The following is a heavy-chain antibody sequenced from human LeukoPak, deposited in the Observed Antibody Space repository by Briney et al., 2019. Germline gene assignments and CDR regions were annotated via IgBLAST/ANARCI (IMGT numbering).Heavy chain of an antibody. Sequence: GGSLRLSCAASGFTFSNAWMSWVRQAPGKGLEWVGRIKSKTDGGTTDYAAPVKGRFTISRDDSKNTLYLQMNSLKTEDTAVYYCTTDRHYDILAGYYQDRWFDPWGQGTLVTVPS. CDR3: TTDRHYDILAGYYQDRWFDP. V-gene: IGHV3-15*01. D-gene: IGHD3-9*01. J-gene: IGHJ5*02. CDR2: IKSKTDGGTT. CDR1: GFTFSNAW.